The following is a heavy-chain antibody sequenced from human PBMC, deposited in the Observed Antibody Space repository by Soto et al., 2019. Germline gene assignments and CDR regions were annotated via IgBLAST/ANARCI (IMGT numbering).Heavy chain of an antibody. D-gene: IGHD5-12*01. CDR2: IIPIFGSA. CDR1: GGTFSNYA. V-gene: IGHV1-69*15. J-gene: IGHJ5*02. CDR3: AKDGGKDGYFGNWFDP. Sequence: QVQLVQSGAEVKKPGSSVKVSCKASGGTFSNYAITWVRQAPGQGLEWLGRIIPIFGSANYAQKFQGRVTNTAHESTXXAYMELSSLRSDDTAVYYCAKDGGKDGYFGNWFDPWGQGTLVTVSS.